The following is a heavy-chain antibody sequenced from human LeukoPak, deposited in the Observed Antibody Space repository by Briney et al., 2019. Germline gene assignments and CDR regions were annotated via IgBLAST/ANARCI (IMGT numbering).Heavy chain of an antibody. J-gene: IGHJ4*02. CDR3: AKDFSYSGSY. Sequence: GGSLRLSCAASGFTFSSYSMNWVRQAPGKGLEWVAFIRYDGSNKYYADSVKGRFTISRDNSKNTLYLQMNSLRAEDTAVYYCAKDFSYSGSYWGQGTLVTVSS. D-gene: IGHD1-26*01. CDR1: GFTFSSYS. CDR2: IRYDGSNK. V-gene: IGHV3-30*02.